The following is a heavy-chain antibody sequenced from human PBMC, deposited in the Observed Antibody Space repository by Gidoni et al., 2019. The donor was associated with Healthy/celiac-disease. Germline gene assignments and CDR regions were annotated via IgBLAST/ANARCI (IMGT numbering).Heavy chain of an antibody. V-gene: IGHV3-9*01. CDR1: GFTFDDYA. J-gene: IGHJ4*02. Sequence: EVQLVESGGGLVQPGRSLRLCCAAAGFTFDDYAMHWFRQAPGKGLEWVSGISWNSGSIGYADSVKGRFTISRDNAKNSLYLQMNSLRAEDTALYYCAKDEGVTVTTLLFDYWGQGTLVTVSS. D-gene: IGHD4-4*01. CDR2: ISWNSGSI. CDR3: AKDEGVTVTTLLFDY.